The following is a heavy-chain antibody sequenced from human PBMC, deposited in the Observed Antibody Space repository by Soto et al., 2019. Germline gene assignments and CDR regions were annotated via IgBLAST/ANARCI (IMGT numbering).Heavy chain of an antibody. CDR3: ARDGGRNSGGIDY. V-gene: IGHV1-69*01. Sequence: VQLVQSGAEVKKPGSSVKVSCKASGVTFSSYSINWVRQAPGQGLELMGEIIPIFGTANYAQKFQGRVTITADESTSTAYMELSSLRSEDTDVYYGARDGGRNSGGIDYWGQGTLVTVSS. CDR1: GVTFSSYS. J-gene: IGHJ4*02. D-gene: IGHD1-26*01. CDR2: IIPIFGTA.